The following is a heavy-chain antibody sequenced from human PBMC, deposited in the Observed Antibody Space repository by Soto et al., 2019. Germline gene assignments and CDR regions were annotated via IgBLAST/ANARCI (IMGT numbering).Heavy chain of an antibody. V-gene: IGHV1-69*02. CDR3: AMEYCSSTSCYRDY. Sequence: QVQLVQSGAEVKKPGSSVKVSCKASGGTFSSYTISWVRQAPGQGLEWMGRTIPILGIANYAQKFQGRVSXTADKSTSTAYMELSSLRSEDTAVYYCAMEYCSSTSCYRDYWGQGTLVTVSS. J-gene: IGHJ4*02. CDR2: TIPILGIA. D-gene: IGHD2-2*02. CDR1: GGTFSSYT.